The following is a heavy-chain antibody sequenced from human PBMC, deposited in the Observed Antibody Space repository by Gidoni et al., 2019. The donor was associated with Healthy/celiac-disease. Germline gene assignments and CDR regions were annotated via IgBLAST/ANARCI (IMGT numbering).Heavy chain of an antibody. CDR2: INHSGST. V-gene: IGHV4-34*01. CDR3: AGSCSINYYYYMDV. Sequence: QVQLQQWGAALSKPSETLSLTCAVSGGSFSGYYWSWIRQPPGKGLEWIGEINHSGSTNYNPSLKSRVTISVDTSKNQFSLKLSSVTAADTAVYYCAGSCSINYYYYMDVWGKGTTVTVSS. D-gene: IGHD2-15*01. CDR1: GGSFSGYY. J-gene: IGHJ6*03.